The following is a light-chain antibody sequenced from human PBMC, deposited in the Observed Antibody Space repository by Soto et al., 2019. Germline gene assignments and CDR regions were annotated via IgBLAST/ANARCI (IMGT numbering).Light chain of an antibody. Sequence: PGTLSLSPGERATLSCRASQSVTNNYLAWYQQRPGLAPRLLIYGASTRTASIPDRFTGSGSGTDFTLTISRLEPEDFAVYYCQQYGTSRTFGQGTKLDIK. J-gene: IGKJ1*01. CDR3: QQYGTSRT. CDR2: GAS. V-gene: IGKV3-20*01. CDR1: QSVTNNY.